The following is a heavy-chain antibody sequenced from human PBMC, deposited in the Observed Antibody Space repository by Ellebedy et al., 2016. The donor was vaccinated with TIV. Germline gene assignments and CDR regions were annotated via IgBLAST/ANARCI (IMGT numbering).Heavy chain of an antibody. CDR2: ISTYTGDT. CDR3: ARGADYGDYKIFDY. V-gene: IGHV1-18*04. D-gene: IGHD4-17*01. Sequence: AASVKVSCKASGYTFTSYGISWVRQAPGQGLEWMGWISTYTGDTNYAHNLQSRVTVTTDTSTSTVYTELRSLRSDDTAVYYCARGADYGDYKIFDYWGQGTLVTVSS. J-gene: IGHJ4*02. CDR1: GYTFTSYG.